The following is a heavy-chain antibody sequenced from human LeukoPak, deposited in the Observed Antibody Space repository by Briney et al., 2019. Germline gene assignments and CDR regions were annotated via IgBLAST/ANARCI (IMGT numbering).Heavy chain of an antibody. CDR3: ARDYGGSSPFDY. J-gene: IGHJ4*02. CDR1: GFTFSSYE. D-gene: IGHD4-23*01. Sequence: GGSLRLSCAASGFTFSSYEMHWVRQPPGKGLEWVSYISSSDSTIYYADSVKGRFTISRDNAKNSLYLQMNSLRAEDAAVYYCARDYGGSSPFDYWGQGTLVTVSS. CDR2: ISSSDSTI. V-gene: IGHV3-48*03.